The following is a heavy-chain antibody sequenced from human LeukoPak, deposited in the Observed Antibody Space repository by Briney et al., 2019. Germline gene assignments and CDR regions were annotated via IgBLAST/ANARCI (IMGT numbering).Heavy chain of an antibody. V-gene: IGHV5-51*01. Sequence: GESLKISCDGSGYSFTTHWIAWLRQMPGEGPEWVGIIYPGDSNTYYSPSFEGQVTISADRSSSTAYLQWRRLKASDTAIYYCARQFCSGGNCYSRSAYFFDYWGQGTLVTVSS. J-gene: IGHJ4*02. CDR2: IYPGDSNT. D-gene: IGHD2-15*01. CDR1: GYSFTTHW. CDR3: ARQFCSGGNCYSRSAYFFDY.